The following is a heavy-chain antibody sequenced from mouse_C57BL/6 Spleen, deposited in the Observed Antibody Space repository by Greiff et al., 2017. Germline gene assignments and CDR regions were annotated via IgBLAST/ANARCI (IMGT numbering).Heavy chain of an antibody. Sequence: QVQLQQPGAELVMPGASVKLSCKASGYTFTSYWMHWVQQRPGQGLEWIGEIDPSDSYTNYNQKFKGKSTLTVDKSSSTAYMQLSSLTSEDSAVYYCANCGSSTGFAYWGQGTLVTVSA. CDR1: GYTFTSYW. CDR3: ANCGSSTGFAY. CDR2: IDPSDSYT. D-gene: IGHD1-1*01. V-gene: IGHV1-69*01. J-gene: IGHJ3*01.